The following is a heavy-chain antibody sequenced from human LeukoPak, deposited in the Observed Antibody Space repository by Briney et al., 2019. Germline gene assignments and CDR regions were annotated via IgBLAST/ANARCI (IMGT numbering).Heavy chain of an antibody. J-gene: IGHJ4*02. Sequence: GGSLRLSCAASRFTFSSYGMHWVRQAPGKGLEWVAVISYDGSNKYYADSVKGRFTISRDNSKNTLYLQMNSLRAEDTAVYYCAKSLAARYFDYWGQGTLVTVSS. D-gene: IGHD6-6*01. CDR3: AKSLAARYFDY. V-gene: IGHV3-30*18. CDR2: ISYDGSNK. CDR1: RFTFSSYG.